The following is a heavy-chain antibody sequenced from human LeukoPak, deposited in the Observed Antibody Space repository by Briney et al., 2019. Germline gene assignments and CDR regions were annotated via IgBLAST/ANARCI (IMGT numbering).Heavy chain of an antibody. CDR1: GGSINNYY. V-gene: IGHV4-59*01. J-gene: IGHJ4*02. CDR3: ARIGRVGGYYFDH. D-gene: IGHD3-16*01. Sequence: PSETLTLTCSVSGGSINNYYWIWIRQPPGKGLEWIGYIYYTGSTNYNPSLKSRVTVSVDTPKNQFSLKLRSVTAADTAVYYCARIGRVGGYYFDHSGQGTLVTVSS. CDR2: IYYTGST.